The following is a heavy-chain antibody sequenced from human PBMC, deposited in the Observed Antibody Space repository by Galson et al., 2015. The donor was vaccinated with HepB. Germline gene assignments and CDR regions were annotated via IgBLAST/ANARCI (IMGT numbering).Heavy chain of an antibody. CDR2: INTNTGNT. CDR3: AREGRYSSSWYVGGDDY. V-gene: IGHV7-4-1*02. J-gene: IGHJ4*02. CDR1: GYTFTSYA. D-gene: IGHD6-13*01. Sequence: SVKVSCKASGYTFTSYAMNWVRQAPGQGLEWMGWINTNTGNTTYAQGFTGQFVFSLDTSVSTAYLQISSLKAEDTAVYYCAREGRYSSSWYVGGDDYWGQGTLVTVTS.